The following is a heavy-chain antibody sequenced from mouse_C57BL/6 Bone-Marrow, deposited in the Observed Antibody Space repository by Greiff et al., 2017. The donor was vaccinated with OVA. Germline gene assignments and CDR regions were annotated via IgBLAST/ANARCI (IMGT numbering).Heavy chain of an antibody. Sequence: VQLQQSGPELVKPGASVKISCKASGYTFTDYYMNWVKQSHGKSLEWIGDINPNNGGTSYNQKFKGKATLTVDKSSSTAYMELRSLTSEDSAVYYCARDYGSRYYYAMDYWGQGTSVTVSS. D-gene: IGHD1-1*01. CDR2: INPNNGGT. V-gene: IGHV1-26*01. CDR1: GYTFTDYY. CDR3: ARDYGSRYYYAMDY. J-gene: IGHJ4*01.